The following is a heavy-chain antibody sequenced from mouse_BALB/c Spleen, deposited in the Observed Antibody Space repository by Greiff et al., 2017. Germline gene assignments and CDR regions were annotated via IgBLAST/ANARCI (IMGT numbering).Heavy chain of an antibody. CDR1: GFTFTDYY. V-gene: IGHV7-3*02. CDR3: ARYRSSYGNSYAMDY. J-gene: IGHJ4*01. CDR2: IRNKANGYTT. D-gene: IGHD2-10*01. Sequence: EVKLMESGGGLVQPGGSLRLSCATSGFTFTDYYMSWVRQPPGKALEWLGFIRNKANGYTTEYSSSVKGRFTISRDNSQSILYLQMNTLRAEYSATYYCARYRSSYGNSYAMDYWGQGTSVTVSS.